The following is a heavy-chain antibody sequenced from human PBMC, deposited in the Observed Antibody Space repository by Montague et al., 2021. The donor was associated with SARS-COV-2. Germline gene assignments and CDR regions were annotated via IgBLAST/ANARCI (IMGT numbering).Heavy chain of an antibody. Sequence: SETLSLTCTVSGGSISSNNYYWDWIRQPPGKGLEWIGSIYDSGSTYYNPSLKGRVTISVDTSKNHFSLKLSSGTAADTAVYYCARRGRKPLPVASTIGGFDIWGQGTMGTVSS. D-gene: IGHD5/OR15-5a*01. V-gene: IGHV4-39*02. J-gene: IGHJ3*02. CDR2: IYDSGST. CDR1: GGSISSNNYY. CDR3: ARRGRKPLPVASTIGGFDI.